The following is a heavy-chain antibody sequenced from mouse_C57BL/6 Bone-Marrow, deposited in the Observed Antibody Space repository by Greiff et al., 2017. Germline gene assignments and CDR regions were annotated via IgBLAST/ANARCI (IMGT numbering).Heavy chain of an antibody. V-gene: IGHV1-82*01. CDR3: ARHYYGKGCYCDY. CDR2: IYPGDGDT. CDR1: GYAFSSSW. D-gene: IGHD1-1*01. Sequence: VQLQQSGPELVKPGASVKISCKASGYAFSSSWMNWVKQRPGKGLEWIGRIYPGDGDTNYNGKFKGKATLTADKSSSTAYMQLSSLTSEDSAVYFCARHYYGKGCYCDYWGQGTTLTVSS. J-gene: IGHJ2*01.